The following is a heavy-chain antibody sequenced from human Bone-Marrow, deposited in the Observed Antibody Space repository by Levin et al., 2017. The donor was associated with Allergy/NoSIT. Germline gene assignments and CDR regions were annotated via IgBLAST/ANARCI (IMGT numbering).Heavy chain of an antibody. CDR3: ATQATSGLGTFDP. J-gene: IGHJ5*02. D-gene: IGHD2-8*02. V-gene: IGHV5-51*01. Sequence: GESLKISCKGSGYSFTSYWIGWVRQMPGKGLEWMGIIYPGDSDTRYSPSFQGQVTISVDKSIRTAYLQWSSLKASDTAMYYCATQATSGLGTFDPWGQGTQVTVSS. CDR2: IYPGDSDT. CDR1: GYSFTSYW.